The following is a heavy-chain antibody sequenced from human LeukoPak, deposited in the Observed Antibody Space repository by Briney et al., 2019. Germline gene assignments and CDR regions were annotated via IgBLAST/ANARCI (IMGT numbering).Heavy chain of an antibody. Sequence: GGSLRLSCAASEFTFSSYSMNWVRQAPGKGLEWVSSISSSSSYIYYADSVKGRFTISRDNAKNSLYLQMNSLRAEDTAVYYCARRGPSGVRSDYYYMDVWGKGTTVTVSS. D-gene: IGHD2-15*01. CDR2: ISSSSSYI. CDR1: EFTFSSYS. CDR3: ARRGPSGVRSDYYYMDV. V-gene: IGHV3-21*01. J-gene: IGHJ6*03.